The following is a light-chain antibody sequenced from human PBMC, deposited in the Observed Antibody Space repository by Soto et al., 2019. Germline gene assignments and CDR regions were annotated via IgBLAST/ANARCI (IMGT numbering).Light chain of an antibody. CDR2: GAS. Sequence: EIVMTKSPATLYVSPGERATLSCRASQSVSSNLAWYQQKPGQAPRLLIYGASTRATGIPARFSGSGSGTEFTLTISSLQSEDVAVYYCQQYNNWPFTFGPGTKVHIK. V-gene: IGKV3-15*01. CDR1: QSVSSN. CDR3: QQYNNWPFT. J-gene: IGKJ3*01.